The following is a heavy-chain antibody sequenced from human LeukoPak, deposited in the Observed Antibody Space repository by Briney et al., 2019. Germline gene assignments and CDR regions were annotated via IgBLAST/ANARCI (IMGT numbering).Heavy chain of an antibody. D-gene: IGHD2-21*01. Sequence: GASVKVSCKASGYTFTSLDINWVRQASGQAPEWMGWIGPNTGVTGYGQKFQGRITITRDTSKSTVYMELSSLTSEDTAVYYCARHISPTFDYWGQGTLVTVSS. CDR1: GYTFTSLD. CDR2: IGPNTGVT. V-gene: IGHV1-8*01. CDR3: ARHISPTFDY. J-gene: IGHJ4*02.